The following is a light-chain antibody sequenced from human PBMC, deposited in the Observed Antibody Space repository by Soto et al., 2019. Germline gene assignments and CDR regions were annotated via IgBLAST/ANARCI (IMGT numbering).Light chain of an antibody. CDR3: QQANSFPPT. Sequence: DIQMTQSPSSVSASVGDRVTISCRASQTISSSLAWYQQKPGQAPKLLIYAASNLQIGVPARFRGSGSATDFTLTISSLQPEDFATYYCQQANSFPPTFGQGTRLDIK. J-gene: IGKJ5*01. V-gene: IGKV1-12*01. CDR2: AAS. CDR1: QTISSS.